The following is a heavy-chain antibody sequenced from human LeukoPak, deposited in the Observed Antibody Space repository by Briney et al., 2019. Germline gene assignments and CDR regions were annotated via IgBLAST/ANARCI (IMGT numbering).Heavy chain of an antibody. CDR2: ISAYNGNT. V-gene: IGHV1-18*01. Sequence: GASVKVSCKASGYTFTSYGISWVRQAPGQGLEWMGWISAYNGNTNYAQKLQGRVTMTTDTSTSTAYMELRSLRSDDTAVYYCARRSEYSSGWYSYYYYMDVWGKGTTVTVSS. J-gene: IGHJ6*03. D-gene: IGHD6-19*01. CDR1: GYTFTSYG. CDR3: ARRSEYSSGWYSYYYYMDV.